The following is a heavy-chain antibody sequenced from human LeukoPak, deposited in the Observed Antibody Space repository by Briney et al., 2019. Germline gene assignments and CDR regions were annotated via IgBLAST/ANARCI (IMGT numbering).Heavy chain of an antibody. CDR3: TTRRQDGC. CDR2: IKSKIVGGTI. J-gene: IGHJ4*02. V-gene: IGHV3-15*01. CDR1: GFTFSDAW. D-gene: IGHD6-25*01. Sequence: GGSLRLSCVGSGFTFSDAWISWVRQAPGKGLEWVGRIKSKIVGGTIDYAAPVKGRFTISRDDSRNTLYLQMNSLKTEDTAVYYCTTRRQDGCWGQGTLVTVS.